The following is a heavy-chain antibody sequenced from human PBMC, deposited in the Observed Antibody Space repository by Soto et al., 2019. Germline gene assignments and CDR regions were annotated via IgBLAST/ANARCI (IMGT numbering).Heavy chain of an antibody. CDR1: GFTFSSYA. Sequence: GGSLRLSCAASGFTFSSYAMHWVRQAPGKGLEWVAVISYDGSNKYYADSVKGRFTISRDNSKNTLYLQMNSLRAEDTAVYYCARGDPFIAAAGTGGFDYWGQGTLVTVPQ. J-gene: IGHJ4*02. V-gene: IGHV3-30-3*01. D-gene: IGHD6-13*01. CDR3: ARGDPFIAAAGTGGFDY. CDR2: ISYDGSNK.